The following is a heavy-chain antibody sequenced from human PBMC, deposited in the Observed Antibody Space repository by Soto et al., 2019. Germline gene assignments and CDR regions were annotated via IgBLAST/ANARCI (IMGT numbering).Heavy chain of an antibody. J-gene: IGHJ2*01. CDR3: ARESHDMLTGPPRVWYFDL. D-gene: IGHD3-9*01. CDR1: GGSFSGYY. Sequence: QVQLQQWGAGPLRPLETLSLTCGVSGGSFSGYYWAWIRQSPGKGLEWIGEINDRGSINYNPSLKSRVSISVDTSKNHYSLNLRSVTAADTAVYYCARESHDMLTGPPRVWYFDLWGRGTLVTVSS. CDR2: INDRGSI. V-gene: IGHV4-34*01.